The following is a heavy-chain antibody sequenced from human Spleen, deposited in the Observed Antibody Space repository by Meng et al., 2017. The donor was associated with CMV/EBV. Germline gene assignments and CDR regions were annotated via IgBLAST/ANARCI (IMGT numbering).Heavy chain of an antibody. Sequence: GGSLKLSCAASGFTFSSYGMHWVRQAPGKGLEWVAFIWYDGSNKYYADSVKGRFTISRDNSKNTLYLQMNSLRAEDTAVYYCAKDRGYCSSTSCYITYFDYWGQGTLVTVSS. CDR1: GFTFSSYG. D-gene: IGHD2-2*02. V-gene: IGHV3-30*02. CDR2: IWYDGSNK. CDR3: AKDRGYCSSTSCYITYFDY. J-gene: IGHJ4*02.